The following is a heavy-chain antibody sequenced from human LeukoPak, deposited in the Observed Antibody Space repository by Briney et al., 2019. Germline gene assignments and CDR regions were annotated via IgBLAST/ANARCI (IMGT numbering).Heavy chain of an antibody. Sequence: GASVKVSCKASGGTFSSYAISWVRQAPGQGLEWRGGLIPIFGTANYAKKFQRRVTITTDESTNTAYMELSSLRAEDTAGYYCVSSGGAVLGGGWGQGTLLTVSS. D-gene: IGHD3-16*01. CDR2: LIPIFGTA. V-gene: IGHV1-69*05. J-gene: IGHJ4*02. CDR1: GGTFSSYA. CDR3: VSSGGAVLGGG.